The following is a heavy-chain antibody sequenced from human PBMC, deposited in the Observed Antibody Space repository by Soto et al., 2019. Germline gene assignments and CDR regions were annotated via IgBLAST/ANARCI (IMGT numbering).Heavy chain of an antibody. J-gene: IGHJ5*02. V-gene: IGHV4-39*01. CDR3: ARLPTGYPNWFDP. Sequence: QVQLQGSGPGLVRPSETLSLTCTVSGASISTNHHNWAWVRQPPGKGLEWMGNIHYRGDTYFNPSLGSRLSMSGDTSKNQFSLKLTYVTAADTAAYYCARLPTGYPNWFDPWGQGTLVTVSS. CDR2: IHYRGDT. CDR1: GASISTNHHN. D-gene: IGHD3-9*01.